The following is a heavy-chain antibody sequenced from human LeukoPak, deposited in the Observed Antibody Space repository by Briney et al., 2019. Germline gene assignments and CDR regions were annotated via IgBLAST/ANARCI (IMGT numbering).Heavy chain of an antibody. Sequence: SETLSLTCTVSGYSISRGFYWGWIRRHPEKVLRWIGSVYRSGSTYYNPSLKSRITISVDTSKIQFSLKLSSVTAADTAVYYCVRVVGAWSGYYDYWGQGTLVTVSS. CDR1: GYSISRGFY. CDR3: VRVVGAWSGYYDY. CDR2: VYRSGST. V-gene: IGHV4-38-2*02. D-gene: IGHD3-3*01. J-gene: IGHJ4*02.